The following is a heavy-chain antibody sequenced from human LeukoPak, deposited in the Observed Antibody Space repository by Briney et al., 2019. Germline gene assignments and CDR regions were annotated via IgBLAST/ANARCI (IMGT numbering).Heavy chain of an antibody. CDR2: INHSGST. CDR1: GGSFSGYY. D-gene: IGHD3-10*01. J-gene: IGHJ4*02. CDR3: ARGGWFGESISVHFDY. V-gene: IGHV4-34*01. Sequence: SETPSLTCAVYGGSFSGYYWSWIRQPPGKGLEWIGEINHSGSTDYNPSLKSRVTISVDTSKNQFSLKLSSVTAADTAVYYCARGGWFGESISVHFDYWGQGTLVTVSS.